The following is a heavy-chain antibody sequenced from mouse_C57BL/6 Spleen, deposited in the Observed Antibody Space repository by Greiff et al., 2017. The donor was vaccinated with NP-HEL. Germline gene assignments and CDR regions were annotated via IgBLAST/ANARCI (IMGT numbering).Heavy chain of an antibody. Sequence: QVQLQQSGPELVKPGASVKISCKASGYAFSSSWMNWVKQRPGKGLEWIGRIYPGDGDTNYNGKFKGKATLTADKSSSTAYMQLSSLTSEDSAVYFCARSEGAYDSYPLAYWGQGTLVTVSA. J-gene: IGHJ3*01. D-gene: IGHD2-3*01. V-gene: IGHV1-82*01. CDR2: IYPGDGDT. CDR1: GYAFSSSW. CDR3: ARSEGAYDSYPLAY.